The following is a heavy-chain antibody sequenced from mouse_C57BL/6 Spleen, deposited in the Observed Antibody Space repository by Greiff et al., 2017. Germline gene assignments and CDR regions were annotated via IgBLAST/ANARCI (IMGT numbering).Heavy chain of an antibody. CDR2: IRNKANGYTT. CDR1: GFTFTDYY. V-gene: IGHV7-3*01. CDR3: ARSPALSTTDWYFDV. J-gene: IGHJ1*03. Sequence: DVKLVESGGGLVQPGGSLSLSCAASGFTFTDYYMSWVRQPPGKALEWLGFIRNKANGYTTEYSASVKGRFTISRDNPQSILYLQMNALRAEDSATYYCARSPALSTTDWYFDVWGTGTTVTVSS. D-gene: IGHD1-1*01.